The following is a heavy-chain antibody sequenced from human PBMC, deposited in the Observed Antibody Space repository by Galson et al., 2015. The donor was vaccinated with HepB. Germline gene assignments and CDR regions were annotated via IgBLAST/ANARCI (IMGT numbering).Heavy chain of an antibody. CDR2: FDPEDGET. CDR3: ATDEPYRIKINYAFDI. D-gene: IGHD1-1*01. J-gene: IGHJ3*02. CDR1: GYTLTELS. V-gene: IGHV1-24*01. Sequence: SVKVSCKVSGYTLTELSMHWVRQAPGKGLEWMGGFDPEDGETIYAQKFQGRVTMTEDTSTDTAYMELSSLRSEDTAVYYCATDEPYRIKINYAFDIWGQGTMVTVSS.